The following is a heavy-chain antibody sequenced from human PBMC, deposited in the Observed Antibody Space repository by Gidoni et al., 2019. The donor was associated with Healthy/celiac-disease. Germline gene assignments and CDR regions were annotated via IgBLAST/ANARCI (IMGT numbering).Heavy chain of an antibody. CDR3: ARKPTVTTLPPLDWFDP. Sequence: EVQLVESGGGLFHLGGPWRLSFAPSGFPLCHYWMSWVRQAPGKGLEWVANIKQDGSEKYYVDSVKGRFTISRDNAKNSLYLQMNSLRAEDTAVYYCARKPTVTTLPPLDWFDPWGQGTLVTVSS. D-gene: IGHD4-4*01. CDR2: IKQDGSEK. J-gene: IGHJ5*02. CDR1: GFPLCHYW. V-gene: IGHV3-7*01.